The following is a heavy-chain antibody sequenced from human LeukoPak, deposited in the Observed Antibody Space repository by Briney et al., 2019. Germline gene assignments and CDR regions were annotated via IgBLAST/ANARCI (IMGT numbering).Heavy chain of an antibody. CDR3: ASGSSGRTTVYY. J-gene: IGHJ4*02. V-gene: IGHV3-7*02. Sequence: GGALRLSCAASGFTFSGDWMTWVRQAPGKGLEWVATTNQVGNEKYYVDSVKGRFTISRDNAKNSLYLQMNSLRAEDTAVYYCASGSSGRTTVYYWGQGTLVTVSS. D-gene: IGHD4-17*01. CDR2: TNQVGNEK. CDR1: GFTFSGDW.